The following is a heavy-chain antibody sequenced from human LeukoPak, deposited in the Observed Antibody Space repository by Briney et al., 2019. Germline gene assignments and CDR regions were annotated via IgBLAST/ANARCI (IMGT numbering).Heavy chain of an antibody. J-gene: IGHJ4*01. CDR1: GFGFSDSY. CDR2: ISGSGSDM. V-gene: IGHV3-11*01. D-gene: IGHD2-8*01. CDR3: STDPRLLIY. Sequence: GGSLRLSCVVSGFGFSDSYMTWIRQTPGKGLEWLAYISGSGSDMYYADSVKGRFTISRDNAKNSLYLQMNSLRPDDTALYYCSTDPRLLIYWGHGTLVTVSS.